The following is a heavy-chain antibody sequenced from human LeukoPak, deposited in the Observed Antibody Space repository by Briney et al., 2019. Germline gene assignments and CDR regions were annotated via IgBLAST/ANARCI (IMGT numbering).Heavy chain of an antibody. J-gene: IGHJ4*02. V-gene: IGHV1-58*02. Sequence: ASVKVSCKASGFTFTSSAMQWVRQARGQRLEWIGWIVVGSGNTNYAQKFQERVTITRDMSTSTAYMELSSLRSEDTAVYYCAANNWNERGGEFDYWGQGTLVTVSS. CDR1: GFTFTSSA. CDR2: IVVGSGNT. D-gene: IGHD1-20*01. CDR3: AANNWNERGGEFDY.